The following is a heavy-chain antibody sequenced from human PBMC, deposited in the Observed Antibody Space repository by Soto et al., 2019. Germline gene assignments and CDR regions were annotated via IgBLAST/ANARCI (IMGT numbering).Heavy chain of an antibody. D-gene: IGHD3-22*01. J-gene: IGHJ4*02. CDR3: ARDIYYDASGYFDY. CDR1: GFSFSSFA. CDR2: MSYDGNDQ. Sequence: QVQLVESGGGVVQSGRSLRLSCAASGFSFSSFAMHWVRQAPGRGLEWLAVMSYDGNDQYNAKSVKGRFTISRDNSKKTLYLHMNGLRAEDTSVYLCARDIYYDASGYFDYWGQGTQVTVSS. V-gene: IGHV3-30*14.